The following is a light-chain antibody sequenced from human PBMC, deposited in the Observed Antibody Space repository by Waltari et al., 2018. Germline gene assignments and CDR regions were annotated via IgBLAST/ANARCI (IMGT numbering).Light chain of an antibody. Sequence: IVLTQSPGTLSMSPGEGVTLSCRASQSLNRALAWYQHKPGQAPRLLIYNVFNRATDIPDRFSGSGSGTEFSLTISRLEPEDFAVYYCQHYVSLPATFGQGTRVEIK. CDR2: NVF. J-gene: IGKJ1*01. CDR1: QSLNRA. CDR3: QHYVSLPAT. V-gene: IGKV3-20*01.